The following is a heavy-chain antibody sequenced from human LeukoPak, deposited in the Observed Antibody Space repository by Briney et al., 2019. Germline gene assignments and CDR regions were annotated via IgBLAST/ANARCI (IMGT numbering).Heavy chain of an antibody. CDR1: GGSISSYY. D-gene: IGHD3-3*01. CDR2: IYYSGST. J-gene: IGHJ3*02. CDR3: ARRLLLFGVALDAFDI. V-gene: IGHV4-59*08. Sequence: SETLSLTCTVSGGSISSYYWSWIRQPPGKGLEWIGYIYYSGSTNYNPSLKSRVTISVDTSKSQCSLKLSSVTAADTAVYYCARRLLLFGVALDAFDIWGQGTMVTVSS.